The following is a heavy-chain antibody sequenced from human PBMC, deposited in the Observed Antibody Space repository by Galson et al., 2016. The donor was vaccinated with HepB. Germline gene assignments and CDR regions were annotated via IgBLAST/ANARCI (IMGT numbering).Heavy chain of an antibody. D-gene: IGHD3-10*01. CDR2: INPFFGYT. V-gene: IGHV1-69*06. CDR3: AADLGMTGRAGVDS. CDR1: GGTFSSYA. Sequence: SVKVSCKATGGTFSSYAISWMRQAPGQGLEWMGGINPFFGYTNYAQKFQGRVTITADKSTSTAYMELSSLRSDDTAMYFCAADLGMTGRAGVDSWGQGTPVTVSS. J-gene: IGHJ5*01.